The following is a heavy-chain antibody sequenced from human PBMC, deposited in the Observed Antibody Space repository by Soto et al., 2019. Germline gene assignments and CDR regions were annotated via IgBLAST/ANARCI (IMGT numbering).Heavy chain of an antibody. CDR3: ARGSRLGGYYGVDV. D-gene: IGHD2-15*01. CDR2: INHSGST. V-gene: IGHV4-34*01. J-gene: IGHJ6*02. CDR1: GGSFSGYY. Sequence: SETLSLTCAVYGGSFSGYYWSWIRQPPGKGLEWIGEINHSGSTNYNPSLKSRVTISVDTSKNQFSLKLSSVTAADTAVYYCARGSRLGGYYGVDVWGQGTTVTVSS.